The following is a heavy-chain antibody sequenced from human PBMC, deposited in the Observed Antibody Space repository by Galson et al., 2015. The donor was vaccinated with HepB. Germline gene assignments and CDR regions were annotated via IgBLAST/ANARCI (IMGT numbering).Heavy chain of an antibody. Sequence: SLRLSCAASGFTFSSYAMHWVRQAPGKGLEWVAVISYDGSNKYYADSVKGRFTISRDNSKNTLYLQMNSLRAEDTAGYYCARDNVPSRMDVWGQGTTVTVSS. D-gene: IGHD6-6*01. J-gene: IGHJ6*02. CDR3: ARDNVPSRMDV. CDR1: GFTFSSYA. V-gene: IGHV3-30-3*01. CDR2: ISYDGSNK.